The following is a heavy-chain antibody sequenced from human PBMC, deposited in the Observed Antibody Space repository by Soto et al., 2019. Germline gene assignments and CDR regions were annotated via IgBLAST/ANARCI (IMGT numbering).Heavy chain of an antibody. CDR3: AGMPYTSGLRFDP. J-gene: IGHJ5*02. CDR2: IYQSGVT. D-gene: IGHD6-19*01. CDR1: GDSYSISTYS. V-gene: IGHV4-30-2*01. Sequence: PSEPLSLTCNISGDSYSISTYSWSWIRQPPGKALQWIGFIYQSGVTSYNPSLASRVSISLDRSNNQCSLKLKSVTAADTAVYFCAGMPYTSGLRFDPWGPGTLVTVSS.